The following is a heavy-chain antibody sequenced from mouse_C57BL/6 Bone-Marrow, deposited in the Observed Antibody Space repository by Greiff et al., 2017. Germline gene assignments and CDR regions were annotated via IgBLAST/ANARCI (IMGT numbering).Heavy chain of an antibody. Sequence: EVKLVESGGGLVKPGGSLKLSCAASGFTFSDYGMHWVRQAPEKGLEWVAYISSGSSTIYYADTVKGRFTISRDNAKNTLFLQMTSLRSEDTAMYYCARRRDDYRTFAMDYWGQGTSVTVSS. J-gene: IGHJ4*01. V-gene: IGHV5-17*01. CDR2: ISSGSSTI. CDR1: GFTFSDYG. CDR3: ARRRDDYRTFAMDY. D-gene: IGHD2-4*01.